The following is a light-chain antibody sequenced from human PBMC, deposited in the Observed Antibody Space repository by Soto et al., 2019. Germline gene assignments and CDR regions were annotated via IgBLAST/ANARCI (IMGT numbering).Light chain of an antibody. Sequence: EVVLTQSPGTLSLSPGERATHSCRASQSVSNNYLAWYQQKPGQAPRLVIFGSSDRATGIPDRFSGSGSGTDFTLTISRLEPEDFAVYYCQQYGSSPPYTFGQGTKLEIK. J-gene: IGKJ2*01. CDR1: QSVSNNY. CDR3: QQYGSSPPYT. V-gene: IGKV3-20*01. CDR2: GSS.